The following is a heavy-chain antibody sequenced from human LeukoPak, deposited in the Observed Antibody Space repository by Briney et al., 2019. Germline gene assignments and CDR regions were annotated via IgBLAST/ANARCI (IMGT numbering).Heavy chain of an antibody. Sequence: PGRSLRLSCATSGFTFSSYAMHWVRQAPGKGLEWVAVIWYDGSNEYYADSVKGRFTISRDNSKNTLYVQMNSLRAEDTAVYYCAREADCSGGRCYRGKLDYWGQGTLVTVSS. CDR3: AREADCSGGRCYRGKLDY. D-gene: IGHD2-15*01. J-gene: IGHJ4*02. CDR1: GFTFSSYA. V-gene: IGHV3-33*01. CDR2: IWYDGSNE.